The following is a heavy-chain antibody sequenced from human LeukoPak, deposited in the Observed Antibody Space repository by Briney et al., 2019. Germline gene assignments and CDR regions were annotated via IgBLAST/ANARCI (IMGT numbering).Heavy chain of an antibody. CDR3: ARSHYDSSGYYYGFRAFDM. J-gene: IGHJ3*02. CDR1: GFTFSRHA. Sequence: GGSLRLSCAASGFTFSRHAMHRVRQAPGKGLEWVAVISYDGNNKYYADSVKGRFTISRDNSKNTLYLQMNSLRAEGTAVYYCARSHYDSSGYYYGFRAFDMWGQGTMVTVSS. V-gene: IGHV3-30-3*01. D-gene: IGHD3-22*01. CDR2: ISYDGNNK.